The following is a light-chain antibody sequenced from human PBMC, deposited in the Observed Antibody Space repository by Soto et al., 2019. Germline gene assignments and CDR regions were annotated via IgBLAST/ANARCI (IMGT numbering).Light chain of an antibody. CDR1: QSVSSY. Sequence: EIVLTQSPATLSLSPGERATLSCRASQSVSSYLAWYQKKPGQAPRLLIYDATSRATGIPARFSGSGSGTDFTLTISSLQSEDFAVYYCQQYNNWPPEGTFGQGTKVDIK. CDR2: DAT. J-gene: IGKJ1*01. CDR3: QQYNNWPPEGT. V-gene: IGKV3D-15*01.